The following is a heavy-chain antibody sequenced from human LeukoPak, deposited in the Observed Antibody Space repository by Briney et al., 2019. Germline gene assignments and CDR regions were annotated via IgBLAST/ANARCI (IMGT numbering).Heavy chain of an antibody. J-gene: IGHJ4*02. CDR2: IYYSGST. D-gene: IGHD5-24*01. V-gene: IGHV4-39*01. Sequence: SETLSPTCTVSGGSISSSSYYWGWIRQPPGKGLEWIGSIYYSGSTYYNPSLKSRVTISVDTSKNQFSLKLSSVTAADTAVYYCALSGDGYINFDYWGQGTLVTVSS. CDR3: ALSGDGYINFDY. CDR1: GGSISSSSYY.